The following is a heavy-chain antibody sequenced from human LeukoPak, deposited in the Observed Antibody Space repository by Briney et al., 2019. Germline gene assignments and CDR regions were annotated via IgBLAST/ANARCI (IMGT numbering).Heavy chain of an antibody. CDR1: GGSISSYY. V-gene: IGHV4-4*07. CDR3: ARGRGYSYGYDYYYYGMDV. J-gene: IGHJ6*02. CDR2: IYTSGST. D-gene: IGHD5-18*01. Sequence: SETLSLTCTVSGGSISSYYWSWIRQPAGKGLEWIGRIYTSGSTNYNPSLKSRVTVSVDTSKNQFSLKLSSVTAADTAVYYCARGRGYSYGYDYYYYGMDVWGQGTTVTVSS.